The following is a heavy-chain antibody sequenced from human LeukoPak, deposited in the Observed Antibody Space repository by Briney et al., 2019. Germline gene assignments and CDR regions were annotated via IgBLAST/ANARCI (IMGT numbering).Heavy chain of an antibody. V-gene: IGHV4-59*08. J-gene: IGHJ4*02. CDR2: IYYSGST. D-gene: IGHD6-19*01. CDR1: GGSISSYY. CDR3: ARSHSESSGWYDY. Sequence: SETLSLTCTVSGGSISSYYWGWIRQPPGKGLEWIGYIYYSGSTNYNPSLKSRVTISVDTSKNQFSLKLSSVTAADTAVYYCARSHSESSGWYDYWGQGTLVTVSS.